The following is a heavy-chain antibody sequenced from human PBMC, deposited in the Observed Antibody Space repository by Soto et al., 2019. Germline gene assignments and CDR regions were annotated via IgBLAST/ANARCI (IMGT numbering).Heavy chain of an antibody. V-gene: IGHV3-30*18. Sequence: QVQLVESGGGVVQPGRSLRLSCAASGFIFNTYGMHWVRQAPGKGLEWVAVISYDGSNKYYAGSVKGRLTISRDNSKNALYLQMNSLRAEDTAVYYCAEGQDCSTTSCYFYFYGMDVWGQGTKVAVSS. CDR3: AEGQDCSTTSCYFYFYGMDV. CDR2: ISYDGSNK. D-gene: IGHD2-2*01. J-gene: IGHJ6*02. CDR1: GFIFNTYG.